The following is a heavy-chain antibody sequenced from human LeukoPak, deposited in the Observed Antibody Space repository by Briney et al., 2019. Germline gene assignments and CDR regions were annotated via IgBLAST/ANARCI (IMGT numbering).Heavy chain of an antibody. Sequence: ASVKVSCKASGGTFSSYTISCVRQAPGQGLEWMGRIIPILGIANYAQKFQGRVTITADKSTSTAYMELSSLRSEDTAVYYCARALPGRITMIVVGGGAFDIWGQGTMVTVSS. CDR1: GGTFSSYT. D-gene: IGHD3-22*01. CDR2: IIPILGIA. CDR3: ARALPGRITMIVVGGGAFDI. J-gene: IGHJ3*02. V-gene: IGHV1-69*02.